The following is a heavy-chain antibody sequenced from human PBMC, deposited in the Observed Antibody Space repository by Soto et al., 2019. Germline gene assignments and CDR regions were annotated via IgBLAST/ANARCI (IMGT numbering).Heavy chain of an antibody. CDR1: GFSFSSYA. CDR2: ISGSGGST. V-gene: IGHV3-23*01. Sequence: EVQLLESGGGLVQPGGSLRLSCAASGFSFSSYAMSWVRQAPGKGLEWVSAISGSGGSTYYADSVKGRFTISRDNSKNTLYLQMNSLRAEDTAVYYCAKALRGVHRFDYWGQGTLVTVSS. J-gene: IGHJ4*02. CDR3: AKALRGVHRFDY. D-gene: IGHD4-17*01.